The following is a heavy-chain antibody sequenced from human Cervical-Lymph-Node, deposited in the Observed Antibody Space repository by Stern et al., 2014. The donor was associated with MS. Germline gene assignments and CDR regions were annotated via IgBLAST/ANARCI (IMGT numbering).Heavy chain of an antibody. CDR2: ISYDGSFT. Sequence: QVQLVQSGGGVVQPGRSLRLSCAASGFTFSDHAMHWVRQVPGKGLEWVAVISYDGSFTDYANSVKGRFTISRDNSKDTLFLQMNSLGPEDTAVFYCARGHSSSWCFDFWGQGALVTVSS. J-gene: IGHJ4*02. CDR1: GFTFSDHA. D-gene: IGHD6-13*01. CDR3: ARGHSSSWCFDF. V-gene: IGHV3-30*01.